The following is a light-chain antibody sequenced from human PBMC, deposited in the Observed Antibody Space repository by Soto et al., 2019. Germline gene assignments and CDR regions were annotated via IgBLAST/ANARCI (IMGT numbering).Light chain of an antibody. CDR1: SSNIGNNN. Sequence: QSALTQPPSASGTPGQRVTISCSGSSSNIGNNNVYWYQQHPETAPKLLIYRNGQRPSGVPDRFSGSKSGTSASLAISGFRSEDEADYYCAGWDDSLSGEVFGPGTKVTVL. J-gene: IGLJ1*01. CDR2: RNG. V-gene: IGLV1-47*01. CDR3: AGWDDSLSGEV.